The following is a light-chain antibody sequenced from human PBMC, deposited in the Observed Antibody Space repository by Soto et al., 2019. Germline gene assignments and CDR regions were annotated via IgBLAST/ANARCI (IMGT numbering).Light chain of an antibody. Sequence: DILMTQSPSSLSASVGDRITITCRASQSIYKYLNWYQQKPGNAPRLLIYAASSLQSGVPSTFSGSGSGTDFTLTINYLEPEDLATYYCQQSYTTPRTFGGGTKVEIK. J-gene: IGKJ4*01. CDR1: QSIYKY. CDR2: AAS. V-gene: IGKV1-39*01. CDR3: QQSYTTPRT.